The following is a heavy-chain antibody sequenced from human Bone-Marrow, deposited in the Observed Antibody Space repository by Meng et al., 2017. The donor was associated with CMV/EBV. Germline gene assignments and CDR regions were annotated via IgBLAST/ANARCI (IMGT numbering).Heavy chain of an antibody. V-gene: IGHV2-26*01. Sequence: SGPTLVKPTETLTLTCTVSGFSLSNARMGVSWIRQPPGKALEWLAHIFSNDEKSYSTSLKSRLTISKDTSKSQVVLTMTNMDPVDTATYYCARIQFLEWFPLAYGMDVWGQGTTDTVSS. CDR2: IFSNDEK. CDR1: GFSLSNARMG. CDR3: ARIQFLEWFPLAYGMDV. D-gene: IGHD3-3*01. J-gene: IGHJ6*02.